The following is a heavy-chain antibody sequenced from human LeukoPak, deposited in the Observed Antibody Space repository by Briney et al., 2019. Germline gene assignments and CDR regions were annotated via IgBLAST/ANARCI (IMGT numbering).Heavy chain of an antibody. CDR3: ASGREYSGSGSHDDAFDV. CDR2: INPNSGGT. J-gene: IGHJ3*01. CDR1: GYTFTGYH. V-gene: IGHV1-2*02. Sequence: ASVKASCKASGYTFTGYHMHWVRQAPAHGLEWMGWINPNSGGTNYAQKFQGRVTMTRDTSISTAYMELSRLGSDDTAVYYCASGREYSGSGSHDDAFDVWGQGTMVTVSS. D-gene: IGHD3-10*01.